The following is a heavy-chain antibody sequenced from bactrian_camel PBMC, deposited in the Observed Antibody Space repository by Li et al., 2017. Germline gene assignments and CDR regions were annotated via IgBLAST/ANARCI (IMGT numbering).Heavy chain of an antibody. D-gene: IGHD4*01. V-gene: IGHV3S54*01. CDR3: AADPPSSWNSEPCQIYEYFY. J-gene: IGHJ4*01. CDR1: ENTFNPYC. CDR2: IYARDSIT. Sequence: VQLVESGGGSVQTGGSLRLSCEASENTFNPYCMGWFRQGARDQRQAVAWIYARDSITDYADSVKGRFTISQDKAKDTLYLQMDSLQLEDTAMYYCAADPPSSWNSEPCQIYEYFYWGQGTQVTVS.